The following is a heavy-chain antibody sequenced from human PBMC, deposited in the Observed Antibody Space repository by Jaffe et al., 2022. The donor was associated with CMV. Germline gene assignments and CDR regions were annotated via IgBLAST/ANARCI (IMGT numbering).Heavy chain of an antibody. CDR2: IKQDGSEK. CDR1: GFTFSSYW. V-gene: IGHV3-7*03. Sequence: EVQLVESGGGLVQPGGSLRLSCAASGFTFSSYWMSWVRQAPGKGLEWVANIKQDGSEKYYVDSVKGRFTISRDNAKNSLYLQMNSLRAEDTAVYYCAREGLGYCSGGSCYEFDYWGQGTLVTVSS. D-gene: IGHD2-15*01. CDR3: AREGLGYCSGGSCYEFDY. J-gene: IGHJ4*02.